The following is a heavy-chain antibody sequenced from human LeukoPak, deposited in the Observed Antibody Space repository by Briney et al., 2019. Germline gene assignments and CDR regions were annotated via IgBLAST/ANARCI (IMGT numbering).Heavy chain of an antibody. Sequence: SETLSLTCAVYGGSLSGYYWSWIRQPPGKGLEWIGEINHSGSTNYNPSLKSRVTISVDTSKNQFSLKLSSVTAADTAVYYCARGIKKSADYDFWSGYYTPGPYYYYGMDVWGQGTTVTVSS. CDR1: GGSLSGYY. J-gene: IGHJ6*02. D-gene: IGHD3-3*01. CDR3: ARGIKKSADYDFWSGYYTPGPYYYYGMDV. V-gene: IGHV4-34*01. CDR2: INHSGST.